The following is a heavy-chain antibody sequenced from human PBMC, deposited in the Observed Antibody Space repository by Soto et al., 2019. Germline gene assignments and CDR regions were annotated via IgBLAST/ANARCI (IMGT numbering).Heavy chain of an antibody. Sequence: SVKVSCKASGGTFSSYAISWVRQAPGQGLEWMGGIIPIFGTANYAQKFQGRVTITADESTSTAYMELSSLRSEDTAVYYCARVSAVAGKIDYWGQGTLVTVSS. CDR2: IIPIFGTA. J-gene: IGHJ4*02. D-gene: IGHD6-19*01. V-gene: IGHV1-69*13. CDR3: ARVSAVAGKIDY. CDR1: GGTFSSYA.